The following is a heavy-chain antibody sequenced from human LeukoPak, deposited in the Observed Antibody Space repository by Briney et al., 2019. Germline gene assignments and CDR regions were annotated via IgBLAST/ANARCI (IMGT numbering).Heavy chain of an antibody. CDR2: IYHSGST. CDR1: GGSISSSNW. Sequence: SGTLSVTCAVSGGSISSSNWWSWVRQPPGKGLEWIGEIYHSGSTNYNPSLKSRVTISVDKSKNQFSLKLSSVTAADTAVYYCASTLVVPGEYYFDYWGQGTLVTVSS. D-gene: IGHD2-2*01. V-gene: IGHV4-4*02. J-gene: IGHJ4*02. CDR3: ASTLVVPGEYYFDY.